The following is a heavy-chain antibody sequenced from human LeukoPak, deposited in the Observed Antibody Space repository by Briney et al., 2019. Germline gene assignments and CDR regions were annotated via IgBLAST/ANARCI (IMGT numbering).Heavy chain of an antibody. D-gene: IGHD6-19*01. V-gene: IGHV6-1*01. CDR2: TYYRSKWYN. J-gene: IGHJ4*02. Sequence: SQTLSLTCVVSGDSVSSKTGAWNWIRQSPSRGLEWLGRTYYRSKWYNDYAESMEGRMTISQDTSKNQYSLHLNSVTPDDTAVYYCARDFGTTGWHTFDYWGQGTPVTVSS. CDR3: ARDFGTTGWHTFDY. CDR1: GDSVSSKTGA.